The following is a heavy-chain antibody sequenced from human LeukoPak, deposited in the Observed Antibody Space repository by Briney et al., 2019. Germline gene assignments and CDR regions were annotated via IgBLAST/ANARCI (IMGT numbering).Heavy chain of an antibody. CDR3: ARGKGAPAAYKGFSLFAFDI. D-gene: IGHD2-2*01. CDR1: GFTFSSYN. Sequence: GGSLRLSCAASGFTFSSYNMNWVRQAPGKGLQWVSYITSSSSSVYYADSVKGRFTVSRDNAKNSLYLQMNSLRPEDTAVYYCARGKGAPAAYKGFSLFAFDIWGQGTMVTVSS. CDR2: ITSSSSSV. V-gene: IGHV3-48*04. J-gene: IGHJ3*02.